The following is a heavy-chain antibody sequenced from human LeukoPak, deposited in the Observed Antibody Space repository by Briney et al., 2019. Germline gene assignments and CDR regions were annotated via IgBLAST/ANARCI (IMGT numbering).Heavy chain of an antibody. CDR2: IYYSGST. CDR1: GGSISSSSYY. J-gene: IGHJ4*02. D-gene: IGHD3-16*01. V-gene: IGHV4-39*01. CDR3: ARLRQYYFDY. Sequence: SETLSPTCTVSGGSISSSSYYWGWIRQPPGKGLEWIGSIYYSGSTYYNPSLKSRVTISVDTSKNQFSLKLSSVTAADTAVYYCARLRQYYFDYWGQGTLVTVSP.